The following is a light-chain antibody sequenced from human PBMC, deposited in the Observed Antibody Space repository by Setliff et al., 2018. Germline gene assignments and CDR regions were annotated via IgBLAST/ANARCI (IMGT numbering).Light chain of an antibody. J-gene: IGLJ1*01. Sequence: QSALTQPASVSGSPGQSITISCTGSSSDIGAYDYVSWYQQHPGKAPKLMIYDVNNRPSGVSNRFSGSKSGNTASPTISGLQAEDEADYYCSSYTSRTTLDVFGTGTKVTVL. CDR1: SSDIGAYDY. CDR2: DVN. V-gene: IGLV2-14*03. CDR3: SSYTSRTTLDV.